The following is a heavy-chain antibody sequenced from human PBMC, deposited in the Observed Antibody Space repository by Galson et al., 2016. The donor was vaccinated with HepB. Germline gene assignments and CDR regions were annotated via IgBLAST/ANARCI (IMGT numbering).Heavy chain of an antibody. CDR2: IYYTGSA. D-gene: IGHD6-6*01. CDR1: GGSISCTSCYY. CDR3: ARPHYTSSSGNTHTFDI. V-gene: IGHV4-39*07. J-gene: IGHJ3*02. Sequence: SETLSLTCTVSGGSISCTSCYYWGWIRQPPGEGLEWIGSIYYTGSANYAPSLESRVTISLDTSKNQFSLKLTSVTAADTAVYYCARPHYTSSSGNTHTFDIWGQGTMVIVSS.